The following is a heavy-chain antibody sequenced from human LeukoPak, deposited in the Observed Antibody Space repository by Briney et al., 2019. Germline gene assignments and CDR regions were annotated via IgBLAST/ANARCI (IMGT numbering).Heavy chain of an antibody. D-gene: IGHD2-8*02. CDR1: RVSIGSYY. CDR2: IFNTGTT. Sequence: PSETLSLTCTVSRVSIGSYYWGWIRQPPGKGLEWIAYIFNTGTTKYNPSLKSRVTISLDTYNSQFSLKLSSVTAADTAVYYCARLWGFCPGGTCSFDQWGQGSLVIVSS. CDR3: ARLWGFCPGGTCSFDQ. J-gene: IGHJ4*02. V-gene: IGHV4-59*08.